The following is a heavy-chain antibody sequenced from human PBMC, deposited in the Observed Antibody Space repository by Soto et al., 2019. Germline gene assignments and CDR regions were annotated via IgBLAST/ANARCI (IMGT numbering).Heavy chain of an antibody. CDR2: ISSSGYST. Sequence: GGSLRLSCAASGFTFNNYAMSWVRQAPGKGLEWVSAISSSGYSTYYADSVKGRFTISRDNSKNTVYLQMNNLRAEDTAVYYCAKGSVVVAAKFDSWGQGTLVAVSS. V-gene: IGHV3-23*01. D-gene: IGHD2-21*02. CDR1: GFTFNNYA. J-gene: IGHJ4*02. CDR3: AKGSVVVAAKFDS.